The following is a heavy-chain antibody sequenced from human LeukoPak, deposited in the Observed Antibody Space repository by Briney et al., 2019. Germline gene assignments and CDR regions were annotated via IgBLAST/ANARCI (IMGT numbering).Heavy chain of an antibody. CDR3: ARRYSSSWYRDHGMDV. J-gene: IGHJ6*02. CDR1: GFTFSDYY. V-gene: IGHV3-11*06. D-gene: IGHD6-13*01. CDR2: ISSSSSYI. Sequence: GGSLRLSCAASGFTFSDYYMSGIRHARGKGVECVSSISSSSSYIYYADSVKGRFTISRDNAKNSLYLQMNSLRDEDTAVYYCARRYSSSWYRDHGMDVWGQGTTVTVSS.